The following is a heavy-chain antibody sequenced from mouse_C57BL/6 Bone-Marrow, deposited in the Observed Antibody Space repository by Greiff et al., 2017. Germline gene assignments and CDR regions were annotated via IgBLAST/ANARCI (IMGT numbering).Heavy chain of an antibody. CDR2: IYPGDGDT. CDR3: ARDHYYDSSYAMGY. Sequence: VQLQQSGAELVKPGASVKISCKASGYAFSSYWMNWVKQRPGKGLEWIGQIYPGDGDTNYTGKFKGKATLTADKSSSTAYMQLSSLTSSDAAVYFWARDHYYDSSYAMGYWGQGTSVTVSA. V-gene: IGHV1-80*01. J-gene: IGHJ4*01. D-gene: IGHD1-1*01. CDR1: GYAFSSYW.